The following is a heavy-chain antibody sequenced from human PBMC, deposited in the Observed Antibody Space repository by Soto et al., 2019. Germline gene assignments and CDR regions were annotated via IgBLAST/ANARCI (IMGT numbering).Heavy chain of an antibody. D-gene: IGHD3-10*01. J-gene: IGHJ4*02. V-gene: IGHV4-39*01. Sequence: SETLSLACTVSSGSISGSSYCWGWIRQPPGKGREWIGSIYYSGSTYYNPSLKSRVTISVDTSKNQFSLKLGSVTAAETAVYYCARHGREVTYDYGTGSLGCFDYWGQGTLVTVSS. CDR1: SGSISGSSYC. CDR2: IYYSGST. CDR3: ARHGREVTYDYGTGSLGCFDY.